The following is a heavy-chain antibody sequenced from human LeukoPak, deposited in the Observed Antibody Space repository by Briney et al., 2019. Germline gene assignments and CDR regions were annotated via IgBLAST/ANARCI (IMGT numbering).Heavy chain of an antibody. CDR2: IKQDGSQS. V-gene: IGHV3-7*01. Sequence: GGSLRLYCAASGFTFSNYWVNWVRQAPGKGLEWLANIKQDGSQSHYVDSVKGRFTISRDNAKNSLYLQMNTLRAEDTAVYYCARDYSASGSFDYWGQGTLVTVSS. J-gene: IGHJ4*02. CDR1: GFTFSNYW. D-gene: IGHD3-10*01. CDR3: ARDYSASGSFDY.